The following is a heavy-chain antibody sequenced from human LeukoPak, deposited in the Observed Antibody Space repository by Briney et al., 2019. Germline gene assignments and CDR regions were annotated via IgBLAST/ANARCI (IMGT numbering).Heavy chain of an antibody. J-gene: IGHJ4*02. Sequence: GGSLRLSCAASGFTFSSYVMHWVRQAPGKGMGWVAAIWHDGSNKYYADAVKGRFTISRDNSKNTLYLQMSSLRPEDTAVYYCARAYARDYPYYFDYWGQGTLVTVSS. CDR2: IWHDGSNK. CDR1: GFTFSSYV. CDR3: ARAYARDYPYYFDY. V-gene: IGHV3-33*01. D-gene: IGHD4-17*01.